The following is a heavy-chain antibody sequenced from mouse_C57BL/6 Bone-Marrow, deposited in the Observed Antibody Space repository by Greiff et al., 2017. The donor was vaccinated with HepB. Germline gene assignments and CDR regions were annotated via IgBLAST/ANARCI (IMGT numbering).Heavy chain of an antibody. D-gene: IGHD2-4*01. J-gene: IGHJ4*01. CDR1: GFTFRDFY. Sequence: EVQLMESGGGLVQSGRSLRLSCATSGFTFRDFYMEWVRQAPGKGLEWIAASRNKANDYTTEYSASVKGRFIVSRDTSQSILYLQMKALRAEDIANYYCARDNYDHYAMDYWGQGTSVTVSS. CDR3: ARDNYDHYAMDY. V-gene: IGHV7-1*01. CDR2: SRNKANDYTT.